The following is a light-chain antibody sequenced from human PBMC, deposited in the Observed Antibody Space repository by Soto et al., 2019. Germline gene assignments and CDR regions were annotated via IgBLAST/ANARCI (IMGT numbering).Light chain of an antibody. CDR2: AAS. CDR3: QQYDNWPKT. V-gene: IGKV3-15*01. Sequence: EIVMTQSPATLSVSPGERASLSCRASQSISDNLAWYQQKPGQAPRLLIYAASTRATGIPARISGSGSGTEFTLTISSLQSEDFAVCYCQQYDNWPKTFGQGTKVEIK. J-gene: IGKJ1*01. CDR1: QSISDN.